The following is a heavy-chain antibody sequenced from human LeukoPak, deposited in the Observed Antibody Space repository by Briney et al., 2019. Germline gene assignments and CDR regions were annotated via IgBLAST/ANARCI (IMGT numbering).Heavy chain of an antibody. Sequence: GGSLRLSCAASGFTFSSYAMHWVRQAPGKGLEWVAVISYDGSNKYYADSVKGRFTISRDNSKNTLYLQMNSVRAEDTAVYYCARLWFGELLSDWGQGTLVTVSS. J-gene: IGHJ4*02. CDR1: GFTFSSYA. CDR3: ARLWFGELLSD. CDR2: ISYDGSNK. D-gene: IGHD3-10*01. V-gene: IGHV3-30*04.